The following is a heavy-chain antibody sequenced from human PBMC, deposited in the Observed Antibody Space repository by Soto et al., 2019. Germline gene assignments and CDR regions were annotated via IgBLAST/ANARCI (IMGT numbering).Heavy chain of an antibody. V-gene: IGHV1-69*06. CDR1: GVTFSSDF. CDR3: ARDQDSDNYVYAGSQEPYGMGG. D-gene: IGHD3-16*01. Sequence: SVKVSCKASGVTFSSDFISWVRQAPGQGLERVGGTIAMFGSANFAQKFQGRVTITAARFTSTVYMERSSLTSEDTATYYCARDQDSDNYVYAGSQEPYGMGGRGQGTTVTVSS. J-gene: IGHJ6*02. CDR2: TIAMFGSA.